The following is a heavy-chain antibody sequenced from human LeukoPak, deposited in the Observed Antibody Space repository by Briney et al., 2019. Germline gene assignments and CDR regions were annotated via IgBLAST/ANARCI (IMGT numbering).Heavy chain of an antibody. V-gene: IGHV3-30*19. CDR2: ISYDGSNK. CDR1: GFTFSSYD. J-gene: IGHJ4*02. CDR3: ARGSPGVWNDFDY. D-gene: IGHD1-1*01. Sequence: GSLRLSCAASGFTFSSYDMHWVRQAPGKGLEWVAVISYDGSNKYYADSVKGRFTISRDNSKNTLYLQMNSLRAEDTAVYYCARGSPGVWNDFDYWGQGTLVTVSS.